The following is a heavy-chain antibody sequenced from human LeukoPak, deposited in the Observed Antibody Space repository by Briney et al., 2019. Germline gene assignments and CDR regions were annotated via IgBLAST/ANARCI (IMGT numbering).Heavy chain of an antibody. Sequence: ASVKVSCKASGYTFTGYYMHWVRQAPGQGLEWMGRINPYSGGTNYAQKFQGRVTLTRGTSISTAYMELSRLRSDDTAVYYCAREGDYGNDYWGQGTLVTVSS. D-gene: IGHD4-17*01. CDR2: INPYSGGT. V-gene: IGHV1-2*06. CDR3: AREGDYGNDY. CDR1: GYTFTGYY. J-gene: IGHJ4*02.